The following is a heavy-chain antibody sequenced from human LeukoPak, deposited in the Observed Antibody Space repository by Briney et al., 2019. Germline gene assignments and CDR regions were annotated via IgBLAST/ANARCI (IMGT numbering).Heavy chain of an antibody. CDR2: INWNGGST. V-gene: IGHV3-20*04. CDR3: AKVYCSSTSCPLIGYYYYYMDV. J-gene: IGHJ6*03. D-gene: IGHD2-2*01. Sequence: GGSLRLSCAASGFTFSSYSMNWVRQAPGKGLEWVSGINWNGGSTGYADSVKGRFTISRDNAKNSLYLQMNSLRAADTALYYCAKVYCSSTSCPLIGYYYYYMDVWGKGTTVTVSS. CDR1: GFTFSSYS.